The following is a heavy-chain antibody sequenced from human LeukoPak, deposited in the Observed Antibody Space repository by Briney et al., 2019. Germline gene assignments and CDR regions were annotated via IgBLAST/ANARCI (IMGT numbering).Heavy chain of an antibody. Sequence: GASVKVSCKASGYTFTSSDINWVRQAAGQGLEWMGWINPNSGRTGYAQKFQGRVTMTANTSISTAYMELSSLRFDDTAVYYCARGRSGLAAAGTYDYWGPGTLITVSS. CDR3: ARGRSGLAAAGTYDY. J-gene: IGHJ4*02. V-gene: IGHV1-8*01. D-gene: IGHD6-13*01. CDR1: GYTFTSSD. CDR2: INPNSGRT.